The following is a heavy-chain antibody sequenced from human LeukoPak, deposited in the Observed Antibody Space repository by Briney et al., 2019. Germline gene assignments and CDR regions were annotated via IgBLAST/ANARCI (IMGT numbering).Heavy chain of an antibody. CDR3: AGDLDSRIWLDY. CDR1: GYTFTTYG. J-gene: IGHJ4*02. Sequence: ASVKVSCKASGYTFTTYGISWVRRAPGQGLEWMGWISGHNDNRKYAQKLQGRVTMTTDTSTSTAYMELRSLRSDDTAVYYCAGDLDSRIWLDYWGQGTLVTVSS. CDR2: ISGHNDNR. V-gene: IGHV1-18*01. D-gene: IGHD6-13*01.